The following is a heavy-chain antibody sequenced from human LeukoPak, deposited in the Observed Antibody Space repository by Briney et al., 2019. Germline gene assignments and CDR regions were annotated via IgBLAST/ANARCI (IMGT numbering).Heavy chain of an antibody. Sequence: PSETLSLTCTVSGGSISSGDYYWSWIRQPPGKGLEWIAYIDYSGSTNYNPSLKSRVTISVDASKNQFSLKLSSVTAADTAVYYCARDRRRDLLHAFDIWGQGTMVTVSS. CDR3: ARDRRRDLLHAFDI. D-gene: IGHD1-26*01. J-gene: IGHJ3*02. V-gene: IGHV4-61*08. CDR2: IDYSGST. CDR1: GGSISSGDYY.